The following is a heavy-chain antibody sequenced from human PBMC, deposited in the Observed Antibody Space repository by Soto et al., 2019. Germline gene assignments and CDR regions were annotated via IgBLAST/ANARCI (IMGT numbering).Heavy chain of an antibody. CDR1: GYTFTSYG. D-gene: IGHD3-22*01. Sequence: ASVKVSCKASGYTFTSYGISWVRQAPGQGLEWMGWISAYNGNTNYAQKLQGRVTMTTDTSTSTAYMELMSLRSDDTAVYYCARGFTYYYESSGYSRDAFDFWGQGIMVTVSS. CDR2: ISAYNGNT. CDR3: ARGFTYYYESSGYSRDAFDF. J-gene: IGHJ3*01. V-gene: IGHV1-18*04.